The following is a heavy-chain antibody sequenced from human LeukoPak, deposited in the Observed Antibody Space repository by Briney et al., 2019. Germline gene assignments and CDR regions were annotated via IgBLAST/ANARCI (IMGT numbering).Heavy chain of an antibody. D-gene: IGHD2-2*01. CDR2: INAGNGNT. Sequence: ASVKVSCKASGGTFSSYGISWVRQAPGQGLEWMGWINAGNGNTKYSQKLQGRVTITRDTSASTAYMQLSSLRSEDTAVYYCARVRYAPKGGAFDYWGQGTLVTVSS. V-gene: IGHV1/OR15-3*02. J-gene: IGHJ4*02. CDR3: ARVRYAPKGGAFDY. CDR1: GGTFSSYG.